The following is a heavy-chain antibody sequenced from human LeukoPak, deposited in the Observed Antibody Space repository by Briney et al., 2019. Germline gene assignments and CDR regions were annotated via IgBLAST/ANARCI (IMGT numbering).Heavy chain of an antibody. CDR1: GFTFNDFA. CDR2: IADAGT. J-gene: IGHJ3*01. V-gene: IGHV3-23*01. Sequence: GGSLRHSCAASGFTFNDFALTWVRQAPGKGLEWVSTIADAGTYYADSVKGRFIISRDNSKNMLYLQLNSLRADDTAMYYCARNLAPFDVRGHGTMVTVSS. D-gene: IGHD3-16*01. CDR3: ARNLAPFDV.